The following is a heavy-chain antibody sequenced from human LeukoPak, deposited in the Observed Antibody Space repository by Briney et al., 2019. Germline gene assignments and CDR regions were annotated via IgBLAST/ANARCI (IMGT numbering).Heavy chain of an antibody. CDR2: IYHSGST. V-gene: IGHV4-38-2*02. CDR1: GYSISSGYY. CDR3: ASSNEYYYDSSGYFGY. Sequence: SETLSLTCTVSGYSISSGYYWGWIRQPPGKGLEWIGSIYHSGSTYYNPSLKSRVTISVDTSKNQFSLKLSSVTAADTAVYYCASSNEYYYDSSGYFGYWGQGTLVTVSS. D-gene: IGHD3-22*01. J-gene: IGHJ4*02.